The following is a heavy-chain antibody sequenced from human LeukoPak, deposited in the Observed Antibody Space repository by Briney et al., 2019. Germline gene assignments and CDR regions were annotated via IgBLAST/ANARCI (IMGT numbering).Heavy chain of an antibody. CDR2: INSDESIT. CDR1: GFTFSSSW. CDR3: AKDKERWLQQGGFAFDI. J-gene: IGHJ3*02. V-gene: IGHV3-74*01. Sequence: GGSLRLSCAASGFTFSSSWMYWVRQAPGKGLVWVSRINSDESITTYADSVKGRFTISRDNAKNTLYLQMNSLRAEDTAVYYCAKDKERWLQQGGFAFDIWGQGTMVTVSS. D-gene: IGHD5-24*01.